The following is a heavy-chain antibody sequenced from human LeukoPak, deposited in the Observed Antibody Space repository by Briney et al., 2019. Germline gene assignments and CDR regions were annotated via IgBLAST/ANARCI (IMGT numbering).Heavy chain of an antibody. J-gene: IGHJ4*02. Sequence: GGSLRLSCAASGFTFSSYGMSWVRQAPGKGLEWVANIKQDGSEKYYVDSVKGRFTISRDNAKNSLYLQMNSLRAEDTAVYYCARDGTYYYDSSGYHYWGQGTLVTVSS. V-gene: IGHV3-7*01. CDR3: ARDGTYYYDSSGYHY. D-gene: IGHD3-22*01. CDR1: GFTFSSYG. CDR2: IKQDGSEK.